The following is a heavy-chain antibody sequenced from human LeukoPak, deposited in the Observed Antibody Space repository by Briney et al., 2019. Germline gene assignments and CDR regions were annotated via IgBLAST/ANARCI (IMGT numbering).Heavy chain of an antibody. CDR1: GFTFSSYS. D-gene: IGHD3-10*01. J-gene: IGHJ5*02. CDR2: ISSASNTI. CDR3: AREGWFGDYNWFDP. V-gene: IGHV3-48*01. Sequence: GESLRLSCAASGFTFSSYSMKWVRQAPGKGLEWISYISSASNTIYYADSVKGRFTISRDNAKNSVYLQMNSLRAEDTAMYYCAREGWFGDYNWFDPWGQGTLVTVSS.